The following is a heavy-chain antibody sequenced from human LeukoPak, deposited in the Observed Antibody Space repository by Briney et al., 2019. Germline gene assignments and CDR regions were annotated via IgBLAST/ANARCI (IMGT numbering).Heavy chain of an antibody. J-gene: IGHJ5*02. CDR1: GFTFSSYA. Sequence: PGGSLRLSCAASGFTFSSYAMSWVRQAPGKGLEWVSAISGSGGSTYYADSVKGRFTISRDNSKNTLYLQMNSLRAEDTAVYYCAKEYRYCSGGSCPNWFDPWGQGTLVTVSS. V-gene: IGHV3-23*01. D-gene: IGHD2-15*01. CDR3: AKEYRYCSGGSCPNWFDP. CDR2: ISGSGGST.